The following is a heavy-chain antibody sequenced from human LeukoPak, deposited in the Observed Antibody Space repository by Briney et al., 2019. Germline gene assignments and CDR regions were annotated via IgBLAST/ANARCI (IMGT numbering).Heavy chain of an antibody. D-gene: IGHD3-10*01. CDR3: AHWHNSGSSYGMDV. V-gene: IGHV2-5*02. CDR2: IHWDDDK. J-gene: IGHJ6*02. Sequence: SGPTLVKPTQTLTLTCTFSGFSLSTSGVGVGWIRQPPGKALEWLALIHWDDDKRYSPSLKSRLTITKDTSKNQVVLTMTNMDPVDTATYYCAHWHNSGSSYGMDVWGQGTTVTVSS. CDR1: GFSLSTSGVG.